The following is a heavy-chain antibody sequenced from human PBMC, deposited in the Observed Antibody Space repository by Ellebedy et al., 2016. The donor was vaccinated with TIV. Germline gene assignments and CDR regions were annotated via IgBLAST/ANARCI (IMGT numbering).Heavy chain of an antibody. V-gene: IGHV3-7*01. J-gene: IGHJ4*02. D-gene: IGHD2-2*02. CDR2: IKQDGSET. Sequence: GESLKISCAASGFTFSNYWMSSVRQAPGKGLEWVANIKQDGSETYYVDSVKGRFTISRDNAKNSLYLQMNSLRADDTAVYYCARSPYTGYSDLGFDYWGQGSLVTVSS. CDR1: GFTFSNYW. CDR3: ARSPYTGYSDLGFDY.